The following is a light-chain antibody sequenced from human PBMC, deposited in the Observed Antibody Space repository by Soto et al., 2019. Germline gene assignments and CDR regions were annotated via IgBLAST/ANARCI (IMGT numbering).Light chain of an antibody. Sequence: QSALTQPASVSGSRGQSLTISCTGTNSDIGGYNYVSWYQQHPGKAPKLLIFDVTTRPSGVSDRFSGSKSGNTASLTISGLQAEDEADYYCSSKRGSTTYVFGSGTKLTVL. CDR1: NSDIGGYNY. J-gene: IGLJ1*01. CDR2: DVT. CDR3: SSKRGSTTYV. V-gene: IGLV2-14*03.